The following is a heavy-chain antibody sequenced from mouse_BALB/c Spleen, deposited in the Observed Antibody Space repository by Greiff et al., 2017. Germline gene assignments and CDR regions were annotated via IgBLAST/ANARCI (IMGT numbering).Heavy chain of an antibody. Sequence: EVQRVESGGGLVKPGGSLKLSCAASGFTFSSYGMSWVRQTPDKRLELVATINSNGGSTYYPDSVKGRFTISRDNAKNTLYLQMSSLKSEDTAMYYCASLIYYYAMDYWGQGTSVTVSS. J-gene: IGHJ4*01. CDR3: ASLIYYYAMDY. CDR1: GFTFSSYG. V-gene: IGHV5-6-3*01. CDR2: INSNGGST.